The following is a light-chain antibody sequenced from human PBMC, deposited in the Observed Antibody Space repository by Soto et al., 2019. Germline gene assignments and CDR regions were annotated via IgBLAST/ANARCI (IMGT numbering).Light chain of an antibody. CDR3: SSYAGRNIVV. Sequence: QSVLTQPPSASGAPGQSVTISCTGTSSDVGGYNYVSWYQQHPGKAPKLMIYEVSKRPSGVPDRFSGSKSGNTASLTVSGLQAEDEAYYYCSSYAGRNIVVFGGGTKLTVL. V-gene: IGLV2-8*01. CDR1: SSDVGGYNY. CDR2: EVS. J-gene: IGLJ2*01.